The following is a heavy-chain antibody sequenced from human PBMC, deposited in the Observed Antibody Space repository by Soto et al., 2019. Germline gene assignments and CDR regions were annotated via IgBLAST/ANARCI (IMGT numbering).Heavy chain of an antibody. V-gene: IGHV1-69*13. CDR2: IIPIFGTA. CDR3: AIEYSSSPPYYPIGY. Sequence: SVKVSCKASGGTFSSYSISWVRQAPGQGLEWMGGIIPIFGTANYAQKLEGRVTITADESTSTAYMELSSLRSEDTAFYYCAIEYSSSPPYYPIGYWGQGTLVTVSS. D-gene: IGHD6-6*01. CDR1: GGTFSSYS. J-gene: IGHJ4*02.